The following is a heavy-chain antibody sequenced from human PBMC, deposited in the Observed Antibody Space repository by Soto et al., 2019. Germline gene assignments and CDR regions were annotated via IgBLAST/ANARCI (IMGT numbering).Heavy chain of an antibody. CDR3: ARAGGNSLYFDL. CDR1: GGSISSGGYY. CDR2: VYYRGST. V-gene: IGHV4-31*03. D-gene: IGHD2-21*02. J-gene: IGHJ2*01. Sequence: QVQLQESGPGLVKPSQTLSLTCTVSGGSISSGGYYWSWIRQHPGKGLEWIGYVYYRGSTYYNPPLKSRATISVDTSKNPFSLKLSSVTAADPAVYYCARAGGNSLYFDLWGRGTLVTVSS.